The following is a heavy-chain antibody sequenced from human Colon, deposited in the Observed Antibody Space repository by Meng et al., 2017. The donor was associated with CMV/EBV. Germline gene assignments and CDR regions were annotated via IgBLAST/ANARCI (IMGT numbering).Heavy chain of an antibody. CDR1: GFTFSNYA. D-gene: IGHD3-9*01. Sequence: AASGFTFSNYAMHWVRQAPGKGLEWAAVVPYDGRNEHYADSVRGRFTISRDNSKNTLYLQMNSLTTEDTAIYYCARDYDILTGSLGYWGQGTLVTVSS. J-gene: IGHJ4*02. CDR2: VPYDGRNE. V-gene: IGHV3-30*04. CDR3: ARDYDILTGSLGY.